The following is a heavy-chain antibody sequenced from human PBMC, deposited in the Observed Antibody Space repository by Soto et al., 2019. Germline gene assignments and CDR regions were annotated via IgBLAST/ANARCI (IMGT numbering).Heavy chain of an antibody. CDR1: GYTFTSYG. J-gene: IGHJ4*02. D-gene: IGHD3-3*01. V-gene: IGHV1-18*01. CDR2: ISGYNGNT. CDR3: ARGYEFWSGYSNFDY. Sequence: ASVKVSCKASGYTFTSYGISWVRQAPGEGLEWMGWISGYNGNTNYAEKVQDRVTMTTDTSTTTAYMELRSLRSDDTAIYYCARGYEFWSGYSNFDYSGQGTQVTVSS.